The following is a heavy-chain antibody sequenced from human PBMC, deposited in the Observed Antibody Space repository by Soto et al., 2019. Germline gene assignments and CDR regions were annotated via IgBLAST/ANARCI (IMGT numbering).Heavy chain of an antibody. V-gene: IGHV3-7*01. CDR3: ARATLLSSEYQLHYYYTDV. Sequence: GGSLRLSCAASGFTFGSYWMSWVRQAPGKGLEWVANIKQDGSEKYYVDSVKGRFTISRDNAKNSLYLQMNSLRAEDTAVYYCARATLLSSEYQLHYYYTDVCGEGTTVAVSS. D-gene: IGHD2-2*01. CDR1: GFTFGSYW. CDR2: IKQDGSEK. J-gene: IGHJ6*03.